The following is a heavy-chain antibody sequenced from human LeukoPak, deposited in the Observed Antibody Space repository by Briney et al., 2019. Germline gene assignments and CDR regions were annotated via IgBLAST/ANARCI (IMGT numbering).Heavy chain of an antibody. Sequence: PSETLSLTCAVCGGSFSVYYWSWARDPPRKGREGGGEIKHSGRTNYNRSLKSRVPISVDTSKDQFSLKLSSVDAGAPAVYYCARWSLWSSGSHDSFDYGGKGTLVTVSP. CDR2: IKHSGRT. V-gene: IGHV4-34*01. J-gene: IGHJ4*02. CDR1: GGSFSVYY. CDR3: ARWSLWSSGSHDSFDY. D-gene: IGHD3-10*01.